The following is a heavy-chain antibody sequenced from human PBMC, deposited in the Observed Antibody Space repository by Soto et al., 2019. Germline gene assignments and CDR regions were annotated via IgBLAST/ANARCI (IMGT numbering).Heavy chain of an antibody. V-gene: IGHV1-18*01. D-gene: IGHD6-25*01. CDR1: GYTFSNYG. J-gene: IGHJ4*02. CDR3: ARVGPPNLSGGYDY. CDR2: ISAYNGFT. Sequence: QVQLVQSGGEVKPPGASVNVSCKASGYTFSNYGISWVRQAPGQGLEWMGWISAYNGFTNYAQKLQDRVTPTTDTSTITAYMELRSLRSDDTAVYSCARVGPPNLSGGYDYWGQGTLVTVSS.